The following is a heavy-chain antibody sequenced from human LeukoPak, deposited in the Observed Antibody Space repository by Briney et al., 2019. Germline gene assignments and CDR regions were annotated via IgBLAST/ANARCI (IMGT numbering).Heavy chain of an antibody. CDR2: ISGSGDST. Sequence: GGSLRLSCAASGFTFSSNSMTWVRQTPGKGLEWVSGISGSGDSTFYADSVKGRFTISRDNSRNTLYPQMSSLRPEDTAVYYCTKWSGFGDDWGQGTLVTVSS. CDR1: GFTFSSNS. D-gene: IGHD3-10*01. CDR3: TKWSGFGDD. J-gene: IGHJ4*02. V-gene: IGHV3-23*01.